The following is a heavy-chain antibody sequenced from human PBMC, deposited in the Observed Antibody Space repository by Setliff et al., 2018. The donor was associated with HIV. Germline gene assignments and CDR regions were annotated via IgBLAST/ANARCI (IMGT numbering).Heavy chain of an antibody. CDR1: GGSISSSSYY. J-gene: IGHJ3*02. Sequence: SETLSLTCTVSGGSISSSSYYWGWIRQPPGKGLEWIGYIYYSGSTNYNPSLKSRVTISVDTSKNQFSLKLSSVTAADTAVYYCARVPGVQVGSSAFDIWGQGTMVTVSS. CDR3: ARVPGVQVGSSAFDI. V-gene: IGHV4-61*05. CDR2: IYYSGST. D-gene: IGHD1-1*01.